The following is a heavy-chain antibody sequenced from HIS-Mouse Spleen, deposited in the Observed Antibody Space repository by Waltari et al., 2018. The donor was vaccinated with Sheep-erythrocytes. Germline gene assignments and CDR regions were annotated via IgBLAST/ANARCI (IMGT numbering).Heavy chain of an antibody. D-gene: IGHD6-6*01. CDR1: GGSFSGYY. J-gene: IGHJ5*02. CDR2: IKHSGSN. CDR3: ARALSIAARPNWFDP. Sequence: QVQLQQWGAGLLKPSETLSLTCAVYGGSFSGYYWSWIRQPPGKGLEWVGKIKHSGSNNYNPYLKSRVTISVDTSKNQFSRKLSSVTAADTAVYYCARALSIAARPNWFDPWGQGTLVTVSS. V-gene: IGHV4-34*01.